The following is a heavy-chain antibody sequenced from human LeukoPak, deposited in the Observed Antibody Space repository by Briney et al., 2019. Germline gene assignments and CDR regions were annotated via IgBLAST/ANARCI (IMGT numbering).Heavy chain of an antibody. CDR2: ISGSGGRT. J-gene: IGHJ4*02. CDR3: AKEPRRGGSSFDY. Sequence: GGSLRLSCAASGFTFSSYAMSWVRQAPGKGLEWVSGISGSGGRTYYADSVKGRFTISRDNSKNTLYLQMNSLRAEDTAVYYCAKEPRRGGSSFDYWGQGTLVTVSS. CDR1: GFTFSSYA. V-gene: IGHV3-23*01. D-gene: IGHD6-13*01.